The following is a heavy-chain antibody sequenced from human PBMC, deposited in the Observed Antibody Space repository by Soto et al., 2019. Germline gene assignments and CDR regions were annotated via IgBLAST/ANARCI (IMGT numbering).Heavy chain of an antibody. CDR1: GFRFRDYG. CDR2: IWHDGSNK. CDR3: ARAPSAAGTVGFDF. J-gene: IGHJ4*02. D-gene: IGHD1-1*01. Sequence: QVQLVQSGGGVVQPGRSLRLSCETSGFRFRDYGMHWVRQAPGKGLEWVAVIWHDGSNKHYAYSVKGRFTVSRHNSKSTLFLQMDTLRAEDTAVYYCARAPSAAGTVGFDFWGQGTPVTVSS. V-gene: IGHV3-33*01.